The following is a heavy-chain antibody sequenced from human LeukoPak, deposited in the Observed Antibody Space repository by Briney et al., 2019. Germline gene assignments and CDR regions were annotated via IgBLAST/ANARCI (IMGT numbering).Heavy chain of an antibody. V-gene: IGHV3-11*06. CDR2: ISSSSSYT. D-gene: IGHD3-3*01. CDR1: GFTFSDYY. CDR3: ASTIFGVVTHDAFDI. J-gene: IGHJ3*02. Sequence: PGGSLRLSCAASGFTFSDYYMSWIRQAPGKGLEWVSYISSSSSYTNYADSVKGRLTISRDNAKNSLYLQMNSLRAEDTAVYYCASTIFGVVTHDAFDIWGQGTMVTVSS.